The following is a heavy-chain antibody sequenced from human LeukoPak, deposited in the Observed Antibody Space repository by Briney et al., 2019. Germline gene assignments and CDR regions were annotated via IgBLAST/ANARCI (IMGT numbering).Heavy chain of an antibody. CDR1: GYTFTGYY. D-gene: IGHD2-21*02. CDR3: ARDRAYCGGDCYCFDY. Sequence: ASVKVSCKASGYTFTGYYMHWVRQAPGQGLEWMGRINPNSGGTNYAQKFQGRVTMTRDTSISTAYMELSRLRSDDTAAYYCARDRAYCGGDCYCFDYWGQGTLVTVSS. CDR2: INPNSGGT. V-gene: IGHV1-2*06. J-gene: IGHJ4*02.